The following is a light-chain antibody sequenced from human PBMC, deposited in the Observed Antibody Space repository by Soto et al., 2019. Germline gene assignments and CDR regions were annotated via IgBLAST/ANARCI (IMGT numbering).Light chain of an antibody. V-gene: IGKV3-20*01. CDR3: QQYGPSSMFT. Sequence: EIVLTQSPGPLSLSPWEGATLSCSASQTVSSSYLAWYQQKPGQAARLLIYGASTRATGMPGRWSGGGSWTDFSPTTSSMVPEDFAVYYCQQYGPSSMFTFGQGTNLEIK. CDR1: QTVSSSY. CDR2: GAS. J-gene: IGKJ2*01.